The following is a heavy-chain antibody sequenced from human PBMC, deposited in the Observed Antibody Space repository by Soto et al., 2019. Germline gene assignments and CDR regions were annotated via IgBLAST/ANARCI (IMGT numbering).Heavy chain of an antibody. Sequence: GGSLRLSCAASGFTFSSYAMHWVRQAPGKGLEWVAVISYDGSNKYYADSVKGRFTISRDNSKNTLYLQMNSLTAEDTAVYYCARERSGATFDYWGQGTLVTVSS. CDR3: ARERSGATFDY. D-gene: IGHD1-26*01. J-gene: IGHJ4*02. CDR2: ISYDGSNK. V-gene: IGHV3-30-3*01. CDR1: GFTFSSYA.